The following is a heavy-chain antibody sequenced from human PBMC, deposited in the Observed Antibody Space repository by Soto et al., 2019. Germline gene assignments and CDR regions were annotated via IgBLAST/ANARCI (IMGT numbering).Heavy chain of an antibody. D-gene: IGHD6-6*01. Sequence: ASVKVSCKASGYTFTSYGISWVRQAPGQGLEWMGWISAYNGNTNYAQKLQGRVTMTTDTSTSTAYMELSSLRSEDTAVYYCARDPEPLSIPAPDYWGQGTLVTVSS. J-gene: IGHJ4*02. V-gene: IGHV1-18*01. CDR3: ARDPEPLSIPAPDY. CDR1: GYTFTSYG. CDR2: ISAYNGNT.